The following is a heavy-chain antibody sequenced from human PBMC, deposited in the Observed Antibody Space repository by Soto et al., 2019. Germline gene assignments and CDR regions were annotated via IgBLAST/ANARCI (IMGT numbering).Heavy chain of an antibody. V-gene: IGHV4-31*03. D-gene: IGHD3-10*01. CDR2: IYYSGST. Sequence: SETLSLTCTVSGGSISSGGYYWSWIRQHPGKGLEWIGYIYYSGSTYYNPSLKSRVTISVDTSKNQFSLKLSSVTAADTAVYYCARDRVRGVIHYYYYYGMDVWGQGTKVTVYS. CDR3: ARDRVRGVIHYYYYYGMDV. CDR1: GGSISSGGYY. J-gene: IGHJ6*02.